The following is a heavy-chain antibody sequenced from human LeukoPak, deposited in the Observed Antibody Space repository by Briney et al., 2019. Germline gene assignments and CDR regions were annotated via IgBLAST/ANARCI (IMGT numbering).Heavy chain of an antibody. D-gene: IGHD3-22*01. V-gene: IGHV4-59*01. CDR1: DGSISSYY. CDR3: ARAALYFDSSAYSYYFDY. J-gene: IGHJ4*02. Sequence: PSETLSLTCTVSDGSISSYYWSWIRPPPGKGLEWIGNIYNSGSTNYNPSLKSRVTMSVDPSKNQFSLRLSSVTAADTAVYFCARAALYFDSSAYSYYFDYWGQGTLVTVSS. CDR2: IYNSGST.